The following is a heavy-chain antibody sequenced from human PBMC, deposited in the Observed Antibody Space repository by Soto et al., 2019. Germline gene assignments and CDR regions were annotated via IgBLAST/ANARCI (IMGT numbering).Heavy chain of an antibody. J-gene: IGHJ6*02. Sequence: VGSLRLSCAASGFTFSSYSMNWVRQAPGKGLEWVSSISSSSSYIYYADSVKGRFTISRDNAKNSLYLQMNSLRAEDTAVYYCARDDTSSYYYYGMDVWGQGTTVTVSS. CDR3: ARDDTSSYYYYGMDV. CDR1: GFTFSSYS. D-gene: IGHD2-2*01. CDR2: ISSSSSYI. V-gene: IGHV3-21*01.